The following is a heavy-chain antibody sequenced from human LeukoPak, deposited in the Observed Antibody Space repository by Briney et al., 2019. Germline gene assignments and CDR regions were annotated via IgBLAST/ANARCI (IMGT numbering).Heavy chain of an antibody. CDR3: ARERRYDALSSSPTNWFDP. J-gene: IGHJ5*02. CDR2: INPNSGGT. V-gene: IGHV1-2*02. D-gene: IGHD6-13*01. CDR1: GYTFTGYY. Sequence: ASVKVSCKASGYTFTGYYMHWVRQTPGQGLEWMGWINPNSGGTNYAQKFQGRVTMTRDTSISTAYMELSRLRSDDTAVYYCARERRYDALSSSPTNWFDPWGQGTLVTVSS.